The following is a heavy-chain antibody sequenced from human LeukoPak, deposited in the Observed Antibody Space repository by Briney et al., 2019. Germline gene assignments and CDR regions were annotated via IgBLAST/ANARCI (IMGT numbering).Heavy chain of an antibody. CDR3: SRANPSYSSHWGGAFDI. CDR2: ISNDGTNK. V-gene: IGHV3-30*19. J-gene: IGHJ3*02. CDR1: GFTFSSYG. D-gene: IGHD3-22*01. Sequence: GGSLRLSCAASGFTFSSYGMHWVRQAPGKGLEWVVVISNDGTNKYYADSVKGRFTISRDNSKNTLFLQMNSLRVEDTAVYYCSRANPSYSSHWGGAFDIWGQGTVVTVSS.